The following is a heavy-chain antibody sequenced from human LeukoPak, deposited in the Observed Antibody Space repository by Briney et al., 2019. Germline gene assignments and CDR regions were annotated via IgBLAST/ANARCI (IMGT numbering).Heavy chain of an antibody. CDR1: GYTFTGYY. Sequence: GASVKVSCKASGYTFTGYYMHWVRQAPGQGLEWMGWINPNSGGTNYAQKFQGRVTMTRDTSISTAYMELSRLRSDDTAVYYCARVPNSIVVVTGYFDYWGQGTLVTVSS. V-gene: IGHV1-2*02. CDR2: INPNSGGT. D-gene: IGHD2-21*02. J-gene: IGHJ4*02. CDR3: ARVPNSIVVVTGYFDY.